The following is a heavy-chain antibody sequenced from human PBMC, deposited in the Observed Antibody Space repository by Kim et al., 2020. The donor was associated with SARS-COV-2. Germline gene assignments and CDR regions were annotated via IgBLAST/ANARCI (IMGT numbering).Heavy chain of an antibody. J-gene: IGHJ4*02. V-gene: IGHV3-9*01. D-gene: IGHD3-9*01. CDR2: ISWNSGSI. Sequence: GGSLRLSCAASGFTFDDYAMHWVRQAPGKGLEWVSGISWNSGSIAYADSVKGRFTISRDNAKNSLYLQMNSLRAEDTAFYYCARDISYDILTAGGYFDYWGQGTLVTVSS. CDR3: ARDISYDILTAGGYFDY. CDR1: GFTFDDYA.